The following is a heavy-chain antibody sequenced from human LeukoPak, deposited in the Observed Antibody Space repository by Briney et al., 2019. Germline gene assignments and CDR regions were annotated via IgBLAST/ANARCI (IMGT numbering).Heavy chain of an antibody. CDR3: VRSLRY. J-gene: IGHJ4*02. CDR1: GFTFSGYS. CDR2: ISSSGGSI. Sequence: GGSLRLSCAASGFTFSGYSMNWVRQAPGKGLEWVSYISSSGGSIFYADSVKGRFTISRNNADNSLYLQMNSLRADDTAFYYCVRSLRYWGPGTLVTVSS. V-gene: IGHV3-48*01.